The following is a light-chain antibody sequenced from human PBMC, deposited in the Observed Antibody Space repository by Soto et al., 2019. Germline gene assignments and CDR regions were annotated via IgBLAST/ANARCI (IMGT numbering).Light chain of an antibody. J-gene: IGKJ1*01. CDR1: QSGSSSY. CDR3: QQYGYSPPWT. V-gene: IGKV3-20*01. CDR2: DAS. Sequence: IVLTQSPATLSSSSCDSATIASSTLQSGSSSYLAWYQQKPGQAPRLLIYDASTRSTGSPDRFRGSGSGTDFTLNISRVEPEDFAVYFCQQYGYSPPWTFGQGTKVDIK.